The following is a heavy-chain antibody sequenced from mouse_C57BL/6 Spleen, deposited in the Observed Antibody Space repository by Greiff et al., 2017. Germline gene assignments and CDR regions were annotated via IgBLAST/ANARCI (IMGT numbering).Heavy chain of an antibody. CDR2: ISSGGSYT. D-gene: IGHD2-1*01. CDR1: GFTFSSYG. J-gene: IGHJ3*01. Sequence: EVMLVESGGDLVKPGGSLKLSCAASGFTFSSYGMSWVRQTPDKRLEWVATISSGGSYTYYPDSVKGRFTISRDNAKNTLYLQMSRLKSEDTAMYYCARQDYGNFFAYWGQGTLVTVSA. CDR3: ARQDYGNFFAY. V-gene: IGHV5-6*02.